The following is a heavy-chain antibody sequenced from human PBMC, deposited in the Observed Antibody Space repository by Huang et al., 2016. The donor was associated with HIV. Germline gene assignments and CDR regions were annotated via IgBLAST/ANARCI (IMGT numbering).Heavy chain of an antibody. CDR3: AKGIKSSGSYYFDY. V-gene: IGHV3-23*01. CDR2: ISGNGGST. Sequence: EVQLLESGGGLVQPGGSLRLSCAASGFTFNNLAMNWVRQAPGKVREWGATISGNGGSTYYADAVKGRFTISRDNSKNTLYLHMNSLRVEDTAVYYCAKGIKSSGSYYFDYWGKGTLVTVSS. D-gene: IGHD3-10*01. CDR1: GFTFNNLA. J-gene: IGHJ4*02.